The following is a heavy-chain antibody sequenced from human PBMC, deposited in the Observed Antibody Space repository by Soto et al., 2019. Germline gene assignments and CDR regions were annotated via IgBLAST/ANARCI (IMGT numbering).Heavy chain of an antibody. CDR1: GYTFTNFG. D-gene: IGHD2-15*01. Sequence: QVQLVQSGAEVKKPGASVKVSCKASGYTFTNFGISWVRQAPGQRLEWMGWISAYNGNTNYTQNFQCRVTMTTATSTSTAYMELRSRRSDDTAVYSRARGGTPIDYWRQGTRVTVSS. CDR2: ISAYNGNT. J-gene: IGHJ4*02. V-gene: IGHV1-18*01. CDR3: ARGGTPIDY.